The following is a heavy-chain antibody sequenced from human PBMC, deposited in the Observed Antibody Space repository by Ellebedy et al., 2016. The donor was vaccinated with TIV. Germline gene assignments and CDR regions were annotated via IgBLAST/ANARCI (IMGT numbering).Heavy chain of an antibody. Sequence: ASVKVSXKASGYTFTGYYMHWVRQAPGQGLEWMGWINPNSGGTNYAQKFQGWVTMTRDTSISTAYMELSRLRSDDTAVYYCAREGETYYDFWSGKGNWFDPWGQGTLVTVSS. D-gene: IGHD3-3*01. J-gene: IGHJ5*02. CDR1: GYTFTGYY. CDR3: AREGETYYDFWSGKGNWFDP. V-gene: IGHV1-2*04. CDR2: INPNSGGT.